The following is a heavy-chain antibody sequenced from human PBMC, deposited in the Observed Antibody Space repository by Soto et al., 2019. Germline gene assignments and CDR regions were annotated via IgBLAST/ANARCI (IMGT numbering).Heavy chain of an antibody. CDR1: GFTISSYA. D-gene: IGHD1-20*01. J-gene: IGHJ4*02. V-gene: IGHV3-23*01. Sequence: GGSLRLSCAASGFTISSYAMSWVRQAPGKGLEWVSTVSASGLSTYYADSVKGRFSISRDNSKNTLVLQMNSLRAEDTAVYYCAKHLSTVITGTRGGIDYWGQGALVTVSS. CDR3: AKHLSTVITGTRGGIDY. CDR2: VSASGLST.